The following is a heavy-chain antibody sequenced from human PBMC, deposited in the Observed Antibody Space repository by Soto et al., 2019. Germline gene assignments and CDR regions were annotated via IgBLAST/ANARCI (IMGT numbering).Heavy chain of an antibody. Sequence: ASVTVSCQASGYTFTSYAMHWVRQAPGQRLEWIGWIDVGSGNTNYAQKFQERVTITRDMSTSTAYMELSSLRSEDTAVYYCAAAHDDYGDYVFGDYYYMDVWGKGTTVTVSS. D-gene: IGHD4-17*01. CDR3: AAAHDDYGDYVFGDYYYMDV. V-gene: IGHV1-58*02. CDR2: IDVGSGNT. J-gene: IGHJ6*03. CDR1: GYTFTSYA.